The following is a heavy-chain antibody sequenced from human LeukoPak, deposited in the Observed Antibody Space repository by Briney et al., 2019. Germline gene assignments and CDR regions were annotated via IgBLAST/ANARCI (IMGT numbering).Heavy chain of an antibody. CDR1: GFTFSSYS. J-gene: IGHJ4*02. CDR3: AREDYYDSSGYDY. Sequence: GGSLRLSCAASGFTFSSYSMNWVRQAPGKGLEWVSSISSRSSYIYYADSVKGRFTISRDNAKNSLYLQTNSLRAEDTAVYYCAREDYYDSSGYDYWGQGTLVTVSS. V-gene: IGHV3-21*06. CDR2: ISSRSSYI. D-gene: IGHD3-22*01.